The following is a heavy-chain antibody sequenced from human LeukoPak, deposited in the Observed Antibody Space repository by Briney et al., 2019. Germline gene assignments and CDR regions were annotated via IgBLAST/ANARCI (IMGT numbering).Heavy chain of an antibody. Sequence: PGRSLRLSCAASGFTFSNYGMHWVRQAPGKGLEWVAVISYDGSNKYYADSVKGRFTISRDNSKNTLYLQMNSLRAEDTAVYYCARHSQAGFLAFDYWGQGTLVTVSS. CDR1: GFTFSNYG. CDR3: ARHSQAGFLAFDY. V-gene: IGHV3-30*03. D-gene: IGHD3-3*01. J-gene: IGHJ4*02. CDR2: ISYDGSNK.